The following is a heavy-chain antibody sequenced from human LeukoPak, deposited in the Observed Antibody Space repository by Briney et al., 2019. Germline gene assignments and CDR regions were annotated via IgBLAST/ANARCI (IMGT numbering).Heavy chain of an antibody. CDR3: ARAMYQLNHPNWFDP. D-gene: IGHD2-2*01. CDR1: GYTFTGYY. CDR2: INPDSGGT. V-gene: IGHV1-2*02. Sequence: ASVKVSCKASGYTFTGYYIHWVRQAPGQGLEWMGWINPDSGGTNYAQKFQGRVTMTRDTSISTAYMELSRLRADDTAVYYCARAMYQLNHPNWFDPWGQGSLVTVSS. J-gene: IGHJ5*02.